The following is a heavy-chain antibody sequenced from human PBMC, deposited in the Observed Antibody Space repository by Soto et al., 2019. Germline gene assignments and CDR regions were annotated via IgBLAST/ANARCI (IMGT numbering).Heavy chain of an antibody. V-gene: IGHV3-74*01. CDR2: ITSDGKSK. J-gene: IGHJ5*02. Sequence: GGSLRLSCAASGFNFSNHWMHWVRQRPGEGLVWVSRITSDGKSKAYAESVKGRFAISRDNAKNTLYLQMNGLTAEDTAVYYCASLRAVAGNNWFDPWGQGTLVTVSS. CDR3: ASLRAVAGNNWFDP. D-gene: IGHD6-19*01. CDR1: GFNFSNHW.